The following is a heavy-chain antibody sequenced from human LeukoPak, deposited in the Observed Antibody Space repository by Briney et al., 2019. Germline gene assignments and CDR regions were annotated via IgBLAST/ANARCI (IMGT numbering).Heavy chain of an antibody. CDR1: GFTFSAYA. D-gene: IGHD4/OR15-4a*01. CDR2: ISYDGNIK. CDR3: ARDRSANSRVYYFDY. V-gene: IGHV3-30-3*01. Sequence: GGSLRLSCAASGFTFSAYAMHWVRQAPGKGLEWVAIISYDGNIKYQADSVKGRLTISRDDSKNTLYLQMNSLRAEDTAVYYCARDRSANSRVYYFDYWGQGTLVTVSS. J-gene: IGHJ4*02.